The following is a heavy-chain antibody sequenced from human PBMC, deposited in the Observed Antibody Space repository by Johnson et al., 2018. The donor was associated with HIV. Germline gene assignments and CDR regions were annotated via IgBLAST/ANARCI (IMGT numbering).Heavy chain of an antibody. Sequence: VQLVESGGGVVQPGGSLRLSCAASGFTFSSYDMHWVRQATGKGLEWVSVIYSGGSTYYADSVKGRFTISRDNSKNTLYLQMNSLRAEDTAVYYCARELGYSSRAFGAFDIWGQGTMVTVSS. J-gene: IGHJ3*02. V-gene: IGHV3-66*02. CDR3: ARELGYSSRAFGAFDI. CDR1: GFTFSSYD. D-gene: IGHD6-13*01. CDR2: IYSGGST.